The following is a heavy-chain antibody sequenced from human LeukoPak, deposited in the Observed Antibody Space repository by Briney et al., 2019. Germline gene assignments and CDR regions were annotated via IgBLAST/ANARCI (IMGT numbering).Heavy chain of an antibody. Sequence: GGSLKLSCAASGFTFSRHGMHWVRQAPGKGLEWVSFIRYDGSNKYYADSVKGRFTISRDNAKNSLYLQMNSLRAEDTAVYYCARTDYGDYGGLDYWGQGTLVTVSS. CDR3: ARTDYGDYGGLDY. CDR1: GFTFSRHG. D-gene: IGHD4-17*01. V-gene: IGHV3-30*02. J-gene: IGHJ4*02. CDR2: IRYDGSNK.